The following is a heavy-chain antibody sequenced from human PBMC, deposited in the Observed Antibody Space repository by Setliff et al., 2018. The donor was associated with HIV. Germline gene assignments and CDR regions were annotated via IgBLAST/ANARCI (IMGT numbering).Heavy chain of an antibody. J-gene: IGHJ3*02. CDR1: GYSISTGYN. CDR3: VRGGSWGII. Sequence: SETLSLTCTVSGYSISTGYNWGCIRQPPGKGLEWIGSMHHSGGTYYNPSLKARVTISLDTSKNQFSLNLSSVTAADTAVYYCVRGGSWGIIWGQGTVVTVSS. D-gene: IGHD3-16*01. V-gene: IGHV4-38-2*02. CDR2: MHHSGGT.